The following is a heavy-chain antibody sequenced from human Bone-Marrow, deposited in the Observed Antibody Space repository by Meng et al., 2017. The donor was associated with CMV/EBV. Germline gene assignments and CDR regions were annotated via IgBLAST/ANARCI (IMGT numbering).Heavy chain of an antibody. CDR3: ARAGNDNVVVIAISLQH. D-gene: IGHD2-21*01. Sequence: ETLSLTCAASGFTFSRYWMSWVRQAPGKGLEWVANINQDGSGKYYLGSVKGRFTISRDNAKNSLYLQMNSLRAEDTAVYYCARAGNDNVVVIAISLQHWGQGTLVTVSS. V-gene: IGHV3-7*01. J-gene: IGHJ1*01. CDR2: INQDGSGK. CDR1: GFTFSRYW.